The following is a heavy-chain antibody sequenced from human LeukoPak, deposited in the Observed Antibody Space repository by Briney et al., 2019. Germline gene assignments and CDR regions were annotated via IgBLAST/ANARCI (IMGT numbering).Heavy chain of an antibody. CDR2: ISGSGGST. CDR1: GFTFSSYG. CDR3: AKELEVYSGYDFPFDY. V-gene: IGHV3-23*01. D-gene: IGHD5-12*01. J-gene: IGHJ4*02. Sequence: GGSLRLSCAASGFTFSSYGMSWVRQAPGKGLEWVSAISGSGGSTYYADSAKGRFTISRDNFKNTLYLQMKSLGAEDTAVYYCAKELEVYSGYDFPFDYWGQGTLVTVSS.